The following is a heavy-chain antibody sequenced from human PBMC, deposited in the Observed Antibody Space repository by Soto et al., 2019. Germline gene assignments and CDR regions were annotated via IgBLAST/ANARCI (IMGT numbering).Heavy chain of an antibody. CDR1: GGTFSSYA. D-gene: IGHD2-15*01. Sequence: PSVKVSCKASGGTFSSYAISWVRQAPGQGLEWMGGIIPIFGTANYAQKFQGGVTITADESTSTAYMELSSLRSEDTAVYYCARGAYCSGGSCFVFSSYYYYYGMDVWGQGTTVTVSS. CDR2: IIPIFGTA. CDR3: ARGAYCSGGSCFVFSSYYYYYGMDV. V-gene: IGHV1-69*13. J-gene: IGHJ6*02.